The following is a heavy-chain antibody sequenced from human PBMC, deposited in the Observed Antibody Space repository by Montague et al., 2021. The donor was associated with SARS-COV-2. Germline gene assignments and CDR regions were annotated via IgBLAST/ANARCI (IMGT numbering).Heavy chain of an antibody. J-gene: IGHJ6*02. CDR1: GFTFSTYG. Sequence: SLRLSCDASGFTFSTYGMYWVRQPPGKGLEWVSEIHGRGDGTYYADSVKGRFTISRDNSKNTLYLQMNSLRGEDTAVYYCARDQNYGMDVWGQGTTVIVS. CDR3: ARDQNYGMDV. CDR2: IHGRGDGT. V-gene: IGHV3-23*01.